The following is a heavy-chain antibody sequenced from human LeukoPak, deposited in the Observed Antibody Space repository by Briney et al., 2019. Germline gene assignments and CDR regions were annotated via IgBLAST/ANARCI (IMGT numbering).Heavy chain of an antibody. CDR2: ISHSGSTI. V-gene: IGHV3-48*02. J-gene: IGHJ4*02. D-gene: IGHD7-27*01. CDR1: GFTFSTYA. CDR3: TRRGDHDY. Sequence: GGSLRLSCAASGFTFSTYAMNWVRQAPGKGLEWVSHISHSGSTIYYSDSVKGRFTISRDNAENSLYLQMNSLRDEDTAVYYCTRRGDHDYWGQRTLVTVSS.